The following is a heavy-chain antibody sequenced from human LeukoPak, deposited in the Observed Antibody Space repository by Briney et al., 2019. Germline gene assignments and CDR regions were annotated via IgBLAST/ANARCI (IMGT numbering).Heavy chain of an antibody. CDR3: NWFDP. CDR1: GASFSNYY. Sequence: PSETLSLTCAVYGASFSNYYWSWIRQPPGKGLEWIGETDHSGSTKCTPSLKGRVTISLDTSKNQFSLDLTSVTAADTGVGSYNWFDPWGQGTLVTVSS. J-gene: IGHJ5*02. V-gene: IGHV4-34*01. CDR2: TDHSGST. D-gene: IGHD3-10*01.